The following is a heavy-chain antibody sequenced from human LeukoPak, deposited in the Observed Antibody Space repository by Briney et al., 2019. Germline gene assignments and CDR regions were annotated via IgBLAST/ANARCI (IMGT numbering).Heavy chain of an antibody. CDR3: AKGQVWSSYSRYGMDV. Sequence: PGGSLRLSCAASGFTFDDYAIHWVRQAPGKGLKWVSLISGDDGSTYYADSVKGRFTISRDNSKNSLYLQMNSLRSEDTALYYCAKGQVWSSYSRYGMDVWGQGTTVTVSS. D-gene: IGHD3-3*01. CDR2: ISGDDGST. J-gene: IGHJ6*02. CDR1: GFTFDDYA. V-gene: IGHV3-43*02.